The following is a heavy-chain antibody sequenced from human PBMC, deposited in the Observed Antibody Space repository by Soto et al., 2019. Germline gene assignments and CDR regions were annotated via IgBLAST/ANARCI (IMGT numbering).Heavy chain of an antibody. V-gene: IGHV1-3*01. CDR1: GYRFSDYA. CDR3: ARDCSGLTCSSRYDY. Sequence: ASVKVSCKASGYRFSDYAAHWVRQAPGQRLEWMGWIDAGGHTVYSQTFQGRFTITRDTSASTAYMELSSLTSEDTAVYYCARDCSGLTCSSRYDYWGQGTLVTVSS. CDR2: IDAGGHT. J-gene: IGHJ4*01. D-gene: IGHD2-15*01.